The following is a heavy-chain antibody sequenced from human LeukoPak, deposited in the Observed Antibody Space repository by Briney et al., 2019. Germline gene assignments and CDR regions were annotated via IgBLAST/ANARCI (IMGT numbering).Heavy chain of an antibody. CDR2: INHSGST. CDR3: ASFRLTLNWFDP. CDR1: GGSFSGYY. D-gene: IGHD3-9*01. J-gene: IGHJ5*02. Sequence: SETLSLTCAVYGGSFSGYYWSWVRQPPGKGLEWIGEINHSGSTNYNPSLKSRVTISVDKSKDQFSLKMSSVTAADTAVYYCASFRLTLNWFDPWGQGTLVTVSS. V-gene: IGHV4-34*01.